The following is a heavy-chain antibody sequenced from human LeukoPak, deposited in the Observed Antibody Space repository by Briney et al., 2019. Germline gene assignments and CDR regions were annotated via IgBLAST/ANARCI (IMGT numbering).Heavy chain of an antibody. D-gene: IGHD6-13*01. J-gene: IGHJ5*02. V-gene: IGHV3-23*01. CDR3: AKGAAAGLVDWFDP. Sequence: GSLSLSCAASGITFSSYSMNWVRQAPGKGLEWVSSITGRGDETFYADSVKGRFSLSRDNSKNMLYLQMYSLGAEDTAIYYCAKGAAAGLVDWFDPWGQGTLVTVSS. CDR1: GITFSSYS. CDR2: ITGRGDET.